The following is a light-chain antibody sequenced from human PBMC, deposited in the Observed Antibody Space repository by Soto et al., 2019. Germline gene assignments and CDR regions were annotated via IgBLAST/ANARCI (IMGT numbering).Light chain of an antibody. V-gene: IGLV1-40*01. CDR1: SSNIGAGYD. CDR3: QSYATSPSQSVL. CDR2: GNI. J-gene: IGLJ2*01. Sequence: QSVLTQPPSVSGAAGQRVTISCTGTSSNIGAGYDVNWYQQLPGKAPKLLIYGNINRPIGVPDRFSGSKSATSASLATTGLQAEDEADYYCQSYATSPSQSVLFGGGTKLTVL.